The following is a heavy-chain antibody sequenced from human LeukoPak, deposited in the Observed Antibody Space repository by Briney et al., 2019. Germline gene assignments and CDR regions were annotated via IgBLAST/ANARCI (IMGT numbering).Heavy chain of an antibody. V-gene: IGHV3-23*01. CDR2: ISGSGGSK. CDR1: GFTFSSYA. D-gene: IGHD2-21*02. J-gene: IGHJ3*02. Sequence: GGSLRLSCAASGFTFSSYAMSWGRQAPGKGLEWVSGISGSGGSKYYADSVKGRFTISRHNSKNTLSLQMNSLRADDTAVYYCAKDCSGGDWSDAFDIWGQGTMVTVS. CDR3: AKDCSGGDWSDAFDI.